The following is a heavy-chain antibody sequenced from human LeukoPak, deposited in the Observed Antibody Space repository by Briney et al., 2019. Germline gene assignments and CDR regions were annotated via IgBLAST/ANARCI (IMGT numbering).Heavy chain of an antibody. V-gene: IGHV4-39*07. CDR3: ARRRAWLPTPDAFDI. CDR2: IYYSGST. Sequence: SETLSLTCTVSGGSISSSSYYWGWIRQPPGKGLEWIGSIYYSGSTYYNPSLKSRVTISVDTSKNQFSLKLSSVTAADTAVYYCARRRAWLPTPDAFDIWGQGTMVTVSS. J-gene: IGHJ3*02. CDR1: GGSISSSSYY. D-gene: IGHD6-19*01.